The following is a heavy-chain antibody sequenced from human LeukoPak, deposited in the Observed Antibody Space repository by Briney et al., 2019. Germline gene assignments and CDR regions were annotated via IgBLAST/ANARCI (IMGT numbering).Heavy chain of an antibody. CDR2: IIPIFGTA. CDR3: ARDPNYDILTGYPNWFDP. V-gene: IGHV1-69*13. D-gene: IGHD3-9*01. J-gene: IGHJ5*02. Sequence: SVKVSCKASGGTFSSYAISWVRQAPGQGLEWMGGIIPIFGTANYAQKFQGRVTITADESTSTAYMELSSLRSEDTAVYYCARDPNYDILTGYPNWFDPWGQGTLVTVSS. CDR1: GGTFSSYA.